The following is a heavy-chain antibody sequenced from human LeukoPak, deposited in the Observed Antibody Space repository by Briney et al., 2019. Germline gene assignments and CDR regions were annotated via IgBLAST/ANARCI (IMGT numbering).Heavy chain of an antibody. Sequence: ASVKASCKASGYTFSDFYIHWVRQAPGQALDSVGWIPPKSGDTYSPQRFQGRVTMTRDASISTAYMELSSLRSDDTAVYFCARVRLADERAWAYWGQGTLVTVSS. V-gene: IGHV1-2*02. D-gene: IGHD3-3*02. J-gene: IGHJ4*02. CDR3: ARVRLADERAWAY. CDR2: IPPKSGDT. CDR1: GYTFSDFY.